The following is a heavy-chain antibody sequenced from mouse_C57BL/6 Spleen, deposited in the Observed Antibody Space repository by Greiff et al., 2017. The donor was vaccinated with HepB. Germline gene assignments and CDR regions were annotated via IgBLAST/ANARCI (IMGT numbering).Heavy chain of an antibody. J-gene: IGHJ3*01. V-gene: IGHV2-2*01. CDR3: ARGDGSSLTWFAY. Sequence: QVQLQQSGPGLVQPSQSLSITCTVSGFSLTSYGVHWVRQSPGKGLEWLGVIWSGGSTDYNAAFISRLSISKDNSKSQVFFKMNSLQADDTAIYYCARGDGSSLTWFAYWGQGTLVTVSA. CDR1: GFSLTSYG. CDR2: IWSGGST. D-gene: IGHD1-1*01.